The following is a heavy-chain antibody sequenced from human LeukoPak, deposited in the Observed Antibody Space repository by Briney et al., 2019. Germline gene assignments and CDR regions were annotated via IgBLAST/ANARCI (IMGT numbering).Heavy chain of an antibody. J-gene: IGHJ4*02. D-gene: IGHD2-2*01. Sequence: SETLSLTCTVSGGSISSYYWSWIRQPPGKGLEWIGYIYYSGSTNYSPSLKSRVTISVDTSKNQFSLKLSSVTAADTAVYYCARGVPRWAYFDYWGQGTLVTVSS. CDR2: IYYSGST. CDR1: GGSISSYY. CDR3: ARGVPRWAYFDY. V-gene: IGHV4-59*01.